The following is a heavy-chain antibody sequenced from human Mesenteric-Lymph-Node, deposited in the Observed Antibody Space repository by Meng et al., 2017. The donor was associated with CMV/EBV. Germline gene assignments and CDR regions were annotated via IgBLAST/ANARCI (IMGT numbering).Heavy chain of an antibody. CDR2: ISFDGSPK. Sequence: SCATSGFTFSNYAMHWVRQAPGKGLEWVSFISFDGSPKYYANSVKGRFIISRDNSKNTLYLQMNSLRGEDTAVYYCAREDTSYGDFLSWGQGTLVTVSS. CDR3: AREDTSYGDFLS. D-gene: IGHD4-17*01. V-gene: IGHV3-30*04. CDR1: GFTFSNYA. J-gene: IGHJ5*02.